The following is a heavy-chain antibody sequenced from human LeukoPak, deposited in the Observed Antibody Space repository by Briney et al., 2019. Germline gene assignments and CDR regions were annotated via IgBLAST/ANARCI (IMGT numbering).Heavy chain of an antibody. CDR2: IYYSGST. CDR1: GGSISSYY. CDR3: ARCITMVRGVIDGMDV. Sequence: SETLSLTCTVSGGSISSYYWSWIRQPPGKGLEWIGYIYYSGSTNYNPSLKSRVTISVDTSKNQFSLKLSSVTAADTAVYYCARCITMVRGVIDGMDVWGQGTTVTVSS. D-gene: IGHD3-10*01. V-gene: IGHV4-59*12. J-gene: IGHJ6*02.